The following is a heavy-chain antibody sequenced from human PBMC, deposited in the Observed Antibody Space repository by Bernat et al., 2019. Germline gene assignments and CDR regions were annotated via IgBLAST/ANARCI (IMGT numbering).Heavy chain of an antibody. CDR3: AGAPISPDTPHFDY. V-gene: IGHV3-30*03. CDR1: GFTFSSYG. J-gene: IGHJ4*02. CDR2: ISYDGSNK. Sequence: QVQLVESGGGVVQPGRSLRLSCAASGFTFSSYGMHWVRQAPGKGLEWVAVISYDGSNKYYADSVKGRFTISRDNSKNTLYLQMNSLRAEDTAVYYCAGAPISPDTPHFDYWGQGTLVTVSS.